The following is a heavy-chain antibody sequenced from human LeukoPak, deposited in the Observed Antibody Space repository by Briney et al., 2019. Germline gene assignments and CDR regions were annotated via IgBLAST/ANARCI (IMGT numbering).Heavy chain of an antibody. V-gene: IGHV1-46*01. CDR3: ARGYYGSGSYYPLYYYYYYMDV. CDR1: GYTFTSYY. J-gene: IGHJ6*03. D-gene: IGHD3-10*01. CDR2: INPSGGST. Sequence: ASVKVSCKASGYTFTSYYMHWVRQAPGQGLEWMGIINPSGGSTSYAQKFQGRVTMTRDMSTSTVYMELSSQRSEDTAVYYCARGYYGSGSYYPLYYYYYYMDVWGKGTTVTVSS.